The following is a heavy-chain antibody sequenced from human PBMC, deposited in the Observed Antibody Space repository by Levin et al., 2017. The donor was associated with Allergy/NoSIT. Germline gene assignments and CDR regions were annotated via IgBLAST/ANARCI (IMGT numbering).Heavy chain of an antibody. CDR2: IRSKTYGGTT. V-gene: IGHV3-49*03. D-gene: IGHD3-10*02. J-gene: IGHJ4*02. CDR1: GFTFGDYA. Sequence: GGSLRLSCTASGFTFGDYAMSWFRQAPGKGLEWVGFIRSKTYGGTTEYAASVKGRFTISRDDSKSIAYLQMNSLKTEDTAVYYCTRDHVRPGDYFDYWGQGTLVTVSS. CDR3: TRDHVRPGDYFDY.